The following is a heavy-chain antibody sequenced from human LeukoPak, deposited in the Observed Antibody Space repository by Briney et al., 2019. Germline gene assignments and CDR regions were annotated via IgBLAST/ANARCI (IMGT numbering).Heavy chain of an antibody. J-gene: IGHJ4*02. CDR2: INPSGGST. CDR3: ASQGAPRREFDY. Sequence: GASVKVSCKASGYTFTSYYMHWVRQAPGQGLEWMGIINPSGGSTSYAQKFQGRVTMTRDMSTSTVYMELSSLRSEDTAVYYCASQGAPRREFDYWGQGTLVTVSS. V-gene: IGHV1-46*01. CDR1: GYTFTSYY. D-gene: IGHD1-26*01.